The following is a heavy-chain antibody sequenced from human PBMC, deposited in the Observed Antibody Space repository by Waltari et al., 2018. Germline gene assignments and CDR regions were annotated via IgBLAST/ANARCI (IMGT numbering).Heavy chain of an antibody. CDR3: AREGVAAAGIHYFDY. J-gene: IGHJ4*02. D-gene: IGHD6-13*01. CDR1: GFTVSSNY. Sequence: EVQLVESGGGLIQPGGSLRLSCAASGFTVSSNYMSWVRQAPGKGLEWVAVIYSGGSTYYADSVKGRFTISRDNSKNTLYLQMNSLRAEDTAVYYCAREGVAAAGIHYFDYWGQGTLVTVSS. V-gene: IGHV3-53*01. CDR2: IYSGGST.